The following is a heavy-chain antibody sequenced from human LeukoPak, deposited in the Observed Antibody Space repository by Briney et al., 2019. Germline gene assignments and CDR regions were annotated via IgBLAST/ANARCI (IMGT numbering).Heavy chain of an antibody. CDR1: GGSISSYY. D-gene: IGHD3-10*01. J-gene: IGHJ3*02. CDR2: IYYSGST. CDR3: ARSLVLADDAFDI. V-gene: IGHV4-59*08. Sequence: SETLSLTCTVSGGSISSYYWSWIRQPPGKGLEWIGYIYYSGSTYYNPSLKSRVTISVDTSKNQFSLKLSSVTAADTAVYYCARSLVLADDAFDIWGQGTMVTVSS.